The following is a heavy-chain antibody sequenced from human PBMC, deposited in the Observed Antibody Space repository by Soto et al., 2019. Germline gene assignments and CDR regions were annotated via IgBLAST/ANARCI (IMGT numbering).Heavy chain of an antibody. V-gene: IGHV3-23*01. CDR3: AKVSQPGNVLRFWEWLLDYYGMDV. Sequence: GGSLRLSCAASGFTFSSYAMSWVRQAPGKGLEWVSAISGSGGSTYYADSVKGRFTISRDNSKNTLYLQMNSLRAEDTAVYYFAKVSQPGNVLRFWEWLLDYYGMDVWGQGTTVTVSS. D-gene: IGHD3-3*01. CDR1: GFTFSSYA. CDR2: ISGSGGST. J-gene: IGHJ6*02.